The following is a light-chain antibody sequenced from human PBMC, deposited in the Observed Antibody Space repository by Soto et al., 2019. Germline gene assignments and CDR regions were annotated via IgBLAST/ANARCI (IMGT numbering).Light chain of an antibody. CDR1: QSVNNN. Sequence: EIVMTQSPATLSLSPGERATLSCRASQSVNNNLAWYQQKPGQTPRLLIYSASTRATGIPSRFSGSGSGTEFTLAISSLQSEDFAFYYCQQYNDWPYTFDRGTKLEIK. J-gene: IGKJ2*01. CDR3: QQYNDWPYT. V-gene: IGKV3-15*01. CDR2: SAS.